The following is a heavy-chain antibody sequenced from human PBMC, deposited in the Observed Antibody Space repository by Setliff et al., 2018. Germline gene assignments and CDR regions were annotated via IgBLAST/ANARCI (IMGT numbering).Heavy chain of an antibody. D-gene: IGHD2-21*01. CDR2: INPNNGKT. CDR3: ARVTYCGGDCYSFDY. V-gene: IGHV1-2*02. Sequence: ASVKVSCKAPEYSFTGYYMHWLRQAPGQGPEWMGWINPNNGKTQYSQMFQGRLTMTKDTSISTVYMELSSLRSDDTAMYYCARVTYCGGDCYSFDYWGQGTLVTVSS. J-gene: IGHJ4*02. CDR1: EYSFTGYY.